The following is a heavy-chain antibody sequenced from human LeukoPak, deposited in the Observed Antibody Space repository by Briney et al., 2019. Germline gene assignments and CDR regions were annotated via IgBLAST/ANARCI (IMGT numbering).Heavy chain of an antibody. J-gene: IGHJ4*02. D-gene: IGHD5-24*01. CDR3: ARGVEMATIPTTFDY. CDR2: IYHSGST. Sequence: SETLSLTCTVSDYSISSGYGYYWGWIRQPPGKGLEWIGSIYHSGSTYYNPSLKSRVTISVDTSKNQFSLKLSSVTAADTAVYYCARGVEMATIPTTFDYWGQGTLVTVSS. V-gene: IGHV4-38-2*02. CDR1: DYSISSGYGYY.